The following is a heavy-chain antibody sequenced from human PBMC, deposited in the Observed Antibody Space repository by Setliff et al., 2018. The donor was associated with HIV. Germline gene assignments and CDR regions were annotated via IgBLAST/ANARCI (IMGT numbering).Heavy chain of an antibody. V-gene: IGHV4-4*02. D-gene: IGHD3-22*01. CDR2: IYHSGST. CDR1: GGSISSNW. J-gene: IGHJ4*02. Sequence: SETLSLTCAVSGGSISSNWWSWVRQSPGKGLEWIGEIYHSGSTHYNPSLQSRVTISVDKSKSQFSLKPNSVTAADTAVYYCGGNGYYSIDYWGQGTLVTVS. CDR3: GGNGYYSIDY.